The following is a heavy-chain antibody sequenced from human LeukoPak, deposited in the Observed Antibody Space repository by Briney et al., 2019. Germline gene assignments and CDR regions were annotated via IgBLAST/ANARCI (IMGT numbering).Heavy chain of an antibody. D-gene: IGHD3-9*01. V-gene: IGHV4-39*01. CDR1: GGSISSSSYY. CDR2: IYYSGST. CDR3: ASIPRYYDILTGYFDGYYYYGMDV. J-gene: IGHJ6*02. Sequence: PSETLSLTCTVSGGSISSSSYYWGWIRQPPGTGLECIGNIYYSGSTYYNPSLKSRVNISVDTSKNQFSLKLSSVTAADTAVYYCASIPRYYDILTGYFDGYYYYGMDVWGQGTTVTVSS.